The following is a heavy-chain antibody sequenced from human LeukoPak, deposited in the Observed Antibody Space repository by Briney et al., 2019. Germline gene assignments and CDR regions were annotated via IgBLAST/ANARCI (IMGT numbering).Heavy chain of an antibody. Sequence: RSLRLSCAASGFTFSSYGMHWVRQAPGKGLEWVAVISYDGSNKYYADSVKGRFTISRDNSKNTLYLQMNSLRAEDTAVYYCARGEYYYDSSGHNWFDPWGQGTLVTVSS. V-gene: IGHV3-30*03. J-gene: IGHJ5*02. CDR2: ISYDGSNK. CDR3: ARGEYYYDSSGHNWFDP. D-gene: IGHD3-22*01. CDR1: GFTFSSYG.